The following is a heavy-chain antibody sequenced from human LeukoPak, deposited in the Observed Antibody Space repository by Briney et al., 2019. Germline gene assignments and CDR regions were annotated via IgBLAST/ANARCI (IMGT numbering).Heavy chain of an antibody. CDR2: IGTSTSYI. V-gene: IGHV3-21*01. CDR3: AKDPGAAAGTFFDY. CDR1: GFTFSTYI. Sequence: PGGSLRLSCAASGFTFSTYIMNWVRQTPGKGLEWVSSIGTSTSYIYYADSVKGRFTISRDNAKNSLYLEMNSLRAEDTAVYYCAKDPGAAAGTFFDYWGQGTLVTVSS. D-gene: IGHD6-13*01. J-gene: IGHJ4*02.